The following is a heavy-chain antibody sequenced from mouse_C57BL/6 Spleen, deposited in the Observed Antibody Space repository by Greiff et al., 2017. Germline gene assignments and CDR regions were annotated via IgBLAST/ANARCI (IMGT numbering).Heavy chain of an antibody. Sequence: EVQRVESGGGLVKPGGSLKLSCAASGFTFSSYAMSWVRQTPEKRLEWVATISDGGSYTYYPDNVKGRFTISRDNAKNNLYLQLSHLKSEDTARYNCARDGKGTGKYYFANWGQGTTLTVSS. D-gene: IGHD2-14*01. V-gene: IGHV5-4*01. J-gene: IGHJ2*01. CDR3: ARDGKGTGKYYFAN. CDR1: GFTFSSYA. CDR2: ISDGGSYT.